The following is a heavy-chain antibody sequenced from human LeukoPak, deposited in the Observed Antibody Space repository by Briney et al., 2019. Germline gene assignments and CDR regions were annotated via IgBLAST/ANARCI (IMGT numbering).Heavy chain of an antibody. CDR1: GFTFSYYR. CDR2: ISNDLTTI. J-gene: IGHJ4*02. CDR3: YPVFDS. Sequence: GGSLRLSCAASGFTFSYYRMTWVRQAPGKGLEWIAYISNDLTTIHYAASVKGRFTISRDNARNSLYYCARARGGRTYSEPGGYPVFDSWRQGTLVTVSS. D-gene: IGHD3-10*01. V-gene: IGHV3-48*04.